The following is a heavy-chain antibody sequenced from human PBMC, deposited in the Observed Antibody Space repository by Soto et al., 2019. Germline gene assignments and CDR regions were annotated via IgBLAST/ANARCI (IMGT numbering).Heavy chain of an antibody. CDR2: IIPIFGTA. CDR3: ASPSGYYYYYGMDV. D-gene: IGHD1-26*01. J-gene: IGHJ6*02. CDR1: GYSFATYG. Sequence: ASVKVSCKASGYSFATYGFSWVRQAPGQGLEWMGGIIPIFGTANYAQKFQGRVTITADESTSTAYMELSSLRSEDTAVYYCASPSGYYYYYGMDVWGQGTTVTSP. V-gene: IGHV1-69*13.